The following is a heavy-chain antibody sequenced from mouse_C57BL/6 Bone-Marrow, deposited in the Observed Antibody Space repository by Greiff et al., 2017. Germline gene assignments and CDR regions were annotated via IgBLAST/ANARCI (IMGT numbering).Heavy chain of an antibody. Sequence: QVQLKESGAELVRPGTSVKVSCKASGYAFPNYLIAWVKQRPGQGLEWIGVINPGSGGTNYNEKFKGKATLTADKSSSTAYMQLSSLTSEDSAVYFCARYYGSRGAWFAYWGQGTLVTVSA. J-gene: IGHJ3*01. D-gene: IGHD1-1*01. CDR2: INPGSGGT. V-gene: IGHV1-54*01. CDR1: GYAFPNYL. CDR3: ARYYGSRGAWFAY.